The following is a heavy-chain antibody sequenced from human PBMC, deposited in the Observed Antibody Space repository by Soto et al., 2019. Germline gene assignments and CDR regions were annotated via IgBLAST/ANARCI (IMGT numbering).Heavy chain of an antibody. J-gene: IGHJ4*02. CDR1: GFTFTNYW. V-gene: IGHV3-74*02. CDR2: IDSDGIYT. CDR3: GSVFEY. Sequence: EEQLLESGGGLVQPGGSLRLSCVASGFTFTNYWMHWVRQAPEKGLVWVSRIDSDGIYTSYADSVKGRFTISRDNAKNTLYLQINNLRAEDTAVYYCGSVFEYWGQGSLVTVSS.